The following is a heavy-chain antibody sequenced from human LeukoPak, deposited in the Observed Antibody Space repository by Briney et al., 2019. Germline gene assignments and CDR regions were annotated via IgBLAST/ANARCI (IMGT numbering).Heavy chain of an antibody. CDR3: VRDDDYYSVDY. D-gene: IGHD4/OR15-4a*01. Sequence: GGSAILSCAASGFSFTSHWIHWVRQAPGKGLVCVARIKSDGTYSDYGGAVRGRSTISRDNAKDTLYLQMNSLRAEDTAIYYCVRDDDYYSVDYWGQGTLVTVSS. V-gene: IGHV3-74*01. CDR2: IKSDGTYS. CDR1: GFSFTSHW. J-gene: IGHJ4*02.